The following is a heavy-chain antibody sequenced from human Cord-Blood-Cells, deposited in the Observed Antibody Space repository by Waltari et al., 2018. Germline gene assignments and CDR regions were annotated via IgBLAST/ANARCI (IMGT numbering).Heavy chain of an antibody. CDR2: IYYSGST. V-gene: IGHV4-59*11. D-gene: IGHD4-17*01. Sequence: QVQLQESGPGLVKPSETLSLTCTVSGGSISSHYWSWIRQPPGKGLEWIGYIYYSGSTNYNPSLKSRVTISVDTSKNQFSLKLSSVTAADTAVYYCARAYADPANLDYWGQGTLVTVSS. CDR3: ARAYADPANLDY. CDR1: GGSISSHY. J-gene: IGHJ4*02.